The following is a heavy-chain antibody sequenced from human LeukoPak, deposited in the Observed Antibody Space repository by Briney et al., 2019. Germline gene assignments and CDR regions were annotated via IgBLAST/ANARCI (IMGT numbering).Heavy chain of an antibody. CDR1: GGSISSYY. CDR2: IYYSGST. J-gene: IGHJ6*03. CDR3: ARTWRVEGGYGKHQLGLSQGVSRYYYYYMDV. D-gene: IGHD2-2*01. Sequence: PSETLSLTCTVSGGSISSYYWSWIRQPPGKGLEWIGYIYYSGSTNYNPSLKSRVAMSVDTSKNQFSLKLSSVTAADTAVYYCARTWRVEGGYGKHQLGLSQGVSRYYYYYMDVWGKGTTVTISS. V-gene: IGHV4-59*12.